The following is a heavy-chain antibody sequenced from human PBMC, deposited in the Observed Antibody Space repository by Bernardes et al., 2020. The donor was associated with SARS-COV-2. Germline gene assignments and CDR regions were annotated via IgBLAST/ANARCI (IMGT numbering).Heavy chain of an antibody. D-gene: IGHD3-22*01. CDR3: ATLLPLYYYDDGGYFASTSYYFDY. V-gene: IGHV4-39*02. CDR2: TSYTGSI. J-gene: IGHJ4*02. Sequence: SETLSLTCTVSGGSISSNSYYWGWIRQPPGKGLEWIGITSYTGSIYYNPSLKSRITMSADTSNNHFSLRVSSVTAADTAVYYCATLLPLYYYDDGGYFASTSYYFDYWGQGTLVTVSS. CDR1: GGSISSNSYY.